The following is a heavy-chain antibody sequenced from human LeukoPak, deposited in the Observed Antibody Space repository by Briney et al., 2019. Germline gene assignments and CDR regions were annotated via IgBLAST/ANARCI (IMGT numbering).Heavy chain of an antibody. CDR2: INPNSGGT. Sequence: ASVKASCKASGYTFTGYYMHWVRQAPGQGLEWMGWINPNSGGTNYAQKFQGWVTMTRDTSISTAYMELSRLRSDDTAVYYCALSPRAHSSGYSAWGQGTLVTVSS. CDR1: GYTFTGYY. D-gene: IGHD3-22*01. CDR3: ALSPRAHSSGYSA. V-gene: IGHV1-2*04. J-gene: IGHJ5*02.